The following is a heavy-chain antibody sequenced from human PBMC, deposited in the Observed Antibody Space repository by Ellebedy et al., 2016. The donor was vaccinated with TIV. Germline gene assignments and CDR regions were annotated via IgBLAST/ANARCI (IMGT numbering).Heavy chain of an antibody. CDR2: ISGSGDIT. Sequence: GGSLRLXCAASGFTFNSYAMSWVRQTPGKGLEWVSAISGSGDITYFADSVKGRFTISRDNSKNTVHLQMNSLRAEDTAVYYCGKDDPAPDYGGNLGFDYWGQGTLVTVSS. D-gene: IGHD4-23*01. J-gene: IGHJ4*02. V-gene: IGHV3-23*01. CDR3: GKDDPAPDYGGNLGFDY. CDR1: GFTFNSYA.